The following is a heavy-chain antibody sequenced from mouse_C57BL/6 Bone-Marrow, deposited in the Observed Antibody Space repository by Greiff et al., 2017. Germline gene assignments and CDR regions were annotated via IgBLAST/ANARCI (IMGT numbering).Heavy chain of an antibody. J-gene: IGHJ2*01. D-gene: IGHD2-3*01. CDR3: ARLSYDGLYYFDY. CDR1: GYTFTSYW. CDR2: IDPSDSYT. Sequence: QVQLQQPGAELVKPGALVKLSCKASGYTFTSYWMKWVKQRPGQGLEWIGEIDPSDSYTNYNQKFKGKATLTVDTSSSTAYMQLSSLTSEDSAVYYCARLSYDGLYYFDYWGQGTTLTVSS. V-gene: IGHV1-50*01.